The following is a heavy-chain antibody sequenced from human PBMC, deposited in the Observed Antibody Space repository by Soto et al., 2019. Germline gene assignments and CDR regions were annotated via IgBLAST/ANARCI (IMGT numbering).Heavy chain of an antibody. CDR2: IYYSGST. CDR3: AGDIRSGSYRFDY. V-gene: IGHV4-59*08. J-gene: IGHJ4*02. CDR1: GGSISNYY. Sequence: QVQLQESGPGLVKPSETLSLTCTVSGGSISNYYWSWIRQPPGKGLEWIGYIYYSGSTNYNPSLRRRVTVPVDTSNNQFSLTLSSVTAADAAVYYCAGDIRSGSYRFDYWGQGTLVTVSS. D-gene: IGHD1-26*01.